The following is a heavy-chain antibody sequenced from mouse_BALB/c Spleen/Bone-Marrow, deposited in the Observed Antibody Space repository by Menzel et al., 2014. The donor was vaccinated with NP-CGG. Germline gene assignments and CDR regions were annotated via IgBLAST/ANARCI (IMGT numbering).Heavy chain of an antibody. J-gene: IGHJ3*01. CDR2: INPGSNTI. V-gene: IGHV4-1*02. D-gene: IGHD2-3*01. CDR3: ARLGYYGWFAY. Sequence: EVKLMESGGGLVQPGGSLKLSCAASGFDFSSYWMSWVRQAPGKGLEWIGEINPGSNTINYTPSLKDKFIISRDNGKNTLYLQMSKVRSEDTALYYCARLGYYGWFAYWGQGTLVTVSA. CDR1: GFDFSSYW.